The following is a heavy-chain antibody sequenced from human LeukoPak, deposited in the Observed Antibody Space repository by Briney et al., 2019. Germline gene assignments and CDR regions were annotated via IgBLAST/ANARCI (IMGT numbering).Heavy chain of an antibody. CDR1: GYSFTNYW. D-gene: IGHD2-15*01. CDR3: ALAVPKYFDP. J-gene: IGHJ5*02. Sequence: GESLKISCKGSGYSFTNYWIGWVRQMPGKGLEWMGIIYPGDSDTRYSPSFQGQVTISADKSINTAYLQWSSLKPSDTAMYYCALAVPKYFDPWGQGTLVTVSS. CDR2: IYPGDSDT. V-gene: IGHV5-51*01.